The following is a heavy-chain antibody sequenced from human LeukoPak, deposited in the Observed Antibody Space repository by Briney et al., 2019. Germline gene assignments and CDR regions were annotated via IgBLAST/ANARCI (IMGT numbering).Heavy chain of an antibody. J-gene: IGHJ4*02. Sequence: GSSVKVSCKASGYTFTGYYMHCVRQAPGQGLEWMGWINPNSGGTYYAQKFQGRVTMTRDTSIITAYLELSRLRSDDPAVDYCASALRETGFYDYWGQGTLVTVSS. D-gene: IGHD3-3*01. CDR3: ASALRETGFYDY. CDR2: INPNSGGT. CDR1: GYTFTGYY. V-gene: IGHV1-2*02.